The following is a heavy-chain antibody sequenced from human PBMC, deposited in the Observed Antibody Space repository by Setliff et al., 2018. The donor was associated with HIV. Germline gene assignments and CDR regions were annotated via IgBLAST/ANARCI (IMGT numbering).Heavy chain of an antibody. CDR2: IHHSGGT. J-gene: IGHJ4*02. Sequence: PSETLSLTCTVSYGSISGHYWTWIRQPPGKGLEWIGYIHHSGGTQYNPSLKSRVTISADTSKNQFSLNLSSVTAAETAVYYCARVGYHGSGRYSFDYWGQGTLVTVSS. D-gene: IGHD3-10*01. CDR3: ARVGYHGSGRYSFDY. V-gene: IGHV4-59*08. CDR1: YGSISGHY.